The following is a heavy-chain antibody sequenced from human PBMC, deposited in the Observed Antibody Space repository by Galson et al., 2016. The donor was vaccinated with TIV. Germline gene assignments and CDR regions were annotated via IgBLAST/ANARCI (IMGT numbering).Heavy chain of an antibody. CDR1: GYSFTDYY. V-gene: IGHV1-2*02. CDR2: VNPKSGDT. CDR3: ARDGLDMTTAVALPDY. Sequence: SVKVSCKASGYSFTDYYIHWVRQAPGQGFEWMGWVNPKSGDTNYAQKFQGRVAMTRDTSINTAYMELSRLRSDDTAVYYCARDGLDMTTAVALPDYWGQGTLVTASS. D-gene: IGHD3/OR15-3a*01. J-gene: IGHJ4*02.